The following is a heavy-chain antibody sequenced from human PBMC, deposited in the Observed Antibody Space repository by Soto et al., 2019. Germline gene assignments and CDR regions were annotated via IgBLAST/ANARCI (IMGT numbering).Heavy chain of an antibody. V-gene: IGHV4-34*01. Sequence: QVQLQQWGAGLLKPSETLSLTCAVYGGSFSGYYWSWIRQPPGKGLEWIGEINHSGSTNYNPSLKSRVTISVDTSKNQFSLKLSSVTAADTAVYYCAIALTGYYRLDYWGQGTLVTVSS. CDR1: GGSFSGYY. CDR3: AIALTGYYRLDY. D-gene: IGHD3-9*01. J-gene: IGHJ4*02. CDR2: INHSGST.